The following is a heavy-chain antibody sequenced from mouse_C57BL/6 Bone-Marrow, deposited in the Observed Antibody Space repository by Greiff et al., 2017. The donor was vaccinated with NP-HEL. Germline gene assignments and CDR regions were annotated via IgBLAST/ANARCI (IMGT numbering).Heavy chain of an antibody. Sequence: VQLQQSGAELVRPGASVKLSCTASGFNIKDDYMHWVKQRPEQGLEWIGWIDPENGDTEYASKFQGKATITADTSSNTAYLQLSSLTSEDTAVYYCTTVTGGFAYWGQGTLVTVSA. CDR1: GFNIKDDY. CDR3: TTVTGGFAY. CDR2: IDPENGDT. V-gene: IGHV14-4*01. J-gene: IGHJ3*01. D-gene: IGHD2-2*01.